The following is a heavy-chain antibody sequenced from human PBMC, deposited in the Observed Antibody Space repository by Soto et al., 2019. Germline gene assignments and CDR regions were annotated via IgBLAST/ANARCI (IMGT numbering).Heavy chain of an antibody. CDR1: GGSFSGYY. V-gene: IGHV4-34*01. Sequence: QVQLQQWGAGLLKPSETLSLTCAVYGGSFSGYYWSWIRQPPGKGLEWIGEINHSGSTNYNPSLKIVVTLSVDTSKNQFSRKLSSVTAADTAVYYCAYSNDVFLSQWGWFDPWGQGTLVTVSS. CDR3: AYSNDVFLSQWGWFDP. CDR2: INHSGST. J-gene: IGHJ5*02. D-gene: IGHD4-4*01.